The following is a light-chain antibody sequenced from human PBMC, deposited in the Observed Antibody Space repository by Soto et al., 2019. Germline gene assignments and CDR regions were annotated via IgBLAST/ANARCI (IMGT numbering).Light chain of an antibody. V-gene: IGLV6-57*01. Sequence: NFMLTQPHSVSASPAKTVTISCTRSSGSIASNHVQWYQQRPGSSPTTVIYEDNQRPSGVPVRFSGAIDSSSNSASLTISGLQTEDEADYYCQSYDSSNPVVFGGGTKLTVL. J-gene: IGLJ2*01. CDR2: EDN. CDR3: QSYDSSNPVV. CDR1: SGSIASNH.